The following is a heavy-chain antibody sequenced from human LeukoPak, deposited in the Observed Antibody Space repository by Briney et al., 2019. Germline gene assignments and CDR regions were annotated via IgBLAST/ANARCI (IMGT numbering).Heavy chain of an antibody. V-gene: IGHV3-53*01. D-gene: IGHD6-19*01. CDR2: IYSGGNT. CDR3: ARSRSSGWHLGPLAIDL. J-gene: IGHJ5*02. Sequence: GGSLRLSCSASGFTVSSNYMSWVRQAPGKGLEWVSVIYSGGNTYYADSVKGRFTISRANSKNTLYLQMNNLRGEDTAMYYCARSRSSGWHLGPLAIDLWGQGTLVTVSS. CDR1: GFTVSSNY.